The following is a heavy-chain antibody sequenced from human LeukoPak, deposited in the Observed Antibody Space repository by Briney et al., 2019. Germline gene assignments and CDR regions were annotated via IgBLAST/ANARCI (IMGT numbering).Heavy chain of an antibody. CDR1: GYTFTGYY. D-gene: IGHD3-10*01. J-gene: IGHJ5*02. V-gene: IGHV1-2*02. Sequence: ASVKVSCKASGYTFTGYYMHWVRQAPGQELEWMGWINPNSGGTNYAQKFQGRVTMTRDTSISTAYMELSRLRSDDTAVYYCARAGGVITYNWFDPWGQGTLVTVSS. CDR2: INPNSGGT. CDR3: ARAGGVITYNWFDP.